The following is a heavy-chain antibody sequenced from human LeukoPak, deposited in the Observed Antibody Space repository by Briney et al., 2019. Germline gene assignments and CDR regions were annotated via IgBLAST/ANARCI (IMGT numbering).Heavy chain of an antibody. D-gene: IGHD6-6*01. CDR2: ISSSSSYI. CDR3: ARDKQLVQGGGVY. J-gene: IGHJ4*02. V-gene: IGHV3-21*01. Sequence: GRSLRLSCAASGFTFSSYSMNWVRQAPGKGLEWVSSISSSSSYIYYADSVKGRFTISRDNAKNSLYLQMNSLRAEDTAVYYCARDKQLVQGGGVYWGQGTLVTVSS. CDR1: GFTFSSYS.